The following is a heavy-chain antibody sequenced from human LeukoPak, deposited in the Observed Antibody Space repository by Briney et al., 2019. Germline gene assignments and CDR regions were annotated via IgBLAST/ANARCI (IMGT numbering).Heavy chain of an antibody. V-gene: IGHV3-30*03. CDR2: ISYDGSNK. J-gene: IGHJ3*02. CDR3: ARDNRRSGGSGSWAAFDI. CDR1: GFTFSSYG. D-gene: IGHD3-10*01. Sequence: GGSLRLSCAASGFTFSSYGMHWVRQAPGKGLEWVAVISYDGSNKYYADSVKGRFTISRDNSKNTLYLQMNSLRAEDMAVYYCARDNRRSGGSGSWAAFDIWGQGTMVTVSA.